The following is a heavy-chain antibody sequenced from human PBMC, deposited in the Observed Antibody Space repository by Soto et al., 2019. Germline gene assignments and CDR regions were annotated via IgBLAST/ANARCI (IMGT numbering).Heavy chain of an antibody. CDR2: VYNSGST. Sequence: SETLSLTCTVSGGSISSNYWTCIRQPPGKGLEWIVYVYNSGSTNYNPSLKSRVTISEDTSKSQFSLKVNSMTAADTAVYYCARYRREAVAGYTLDNWGQGILVTVSS. V-gene: IGHV4-59*01. CDR3: ARYRREAVAGYTLDN. D-gene: IGHD6-13*01. CDR1: GGSISSNY. J-gene: IGHJ4*02.